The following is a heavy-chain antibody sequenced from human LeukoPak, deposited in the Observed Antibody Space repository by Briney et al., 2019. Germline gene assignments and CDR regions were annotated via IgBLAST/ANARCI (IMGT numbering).Heavy chain of an antibody. CDR2: ISGSGGST. Sequence: GGSLRLSCAASGFTFSSYAMSWVRQAPGKGLEWVSAISGSGGSTYYADSVKGRFTISRDNSKNTLYLQMNSLRAEDTAVYYCAKAGPLERFLEWLLSYFDYWGQGTLVTVSS. CDR3: AKAGPLERFLEWLLSYFDY. CDR1: GFTFSSYA. D-gene: IGHD3-3*01. V-gene: IGHV3-23*01. J-gene: IGHJ4*02.